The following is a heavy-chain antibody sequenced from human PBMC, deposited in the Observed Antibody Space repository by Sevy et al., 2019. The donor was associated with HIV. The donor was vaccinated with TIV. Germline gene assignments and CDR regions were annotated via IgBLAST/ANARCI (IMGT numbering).Heavy chain of an antibody. D-gene: IGHD2-8*01. V-gene: IGHV7-4-1*02. CDR3: ARGPLGLMYGGIWFDP. J-gene: IGHJ5*02. CDR1: GYTFTNYA. Sequence: GESLKISCKASGYTFTNYAINWVRQAPGQGLEWMGWINTNTGNPTFAQGFTGRFVFSLDTSVTTAYLQISSLKADDTAFYYCARGPLGLMYGGIWFDPWGQGTLVTVSS. CDR2: INTNTGNP.